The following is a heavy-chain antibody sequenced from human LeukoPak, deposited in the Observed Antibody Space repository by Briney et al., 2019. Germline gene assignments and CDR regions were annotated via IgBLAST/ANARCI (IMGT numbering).Heavy chain of an antibody. D-gene: IGHD3-16*02. CDR2: INHSGST. V-gene: IGHV4-34*01. J-gene: IGHJ4*02. CDR1: GGSISNYY. Sequence: SETLSLTCTVSGGSISNYYWSWIRQPPGKGLEWIGEINHSGSTNYNPSLKSRVTISVDTSKNQFFLKLSSVTAADTAVYYCARGRYLPLYFDYWGQGTLVTVSS. CDR3: ARGRYLPLYFDY.